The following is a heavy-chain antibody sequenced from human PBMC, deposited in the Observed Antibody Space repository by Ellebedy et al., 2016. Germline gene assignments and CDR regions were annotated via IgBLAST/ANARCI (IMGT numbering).Heavy chain of an antibody. J-gene: IGHJ5*01. CDR1: GFPFSSYG. CDR2: ISGSGDIT. Sequence: GGSLRLSCAASGFPFSSYGMSWVRQVPGKGLEWVSTISGSGDITRYTDSVKGRFTISRDNSKNTLYLEMNGLRAEATAVHYCAKDLWFGDLSPFDSWGQGTLVTVSS. V-gene: IGHV3-23*01. D-gene: IGHD3-10*01. CDR3: AKDLWFGDLSPFDS.